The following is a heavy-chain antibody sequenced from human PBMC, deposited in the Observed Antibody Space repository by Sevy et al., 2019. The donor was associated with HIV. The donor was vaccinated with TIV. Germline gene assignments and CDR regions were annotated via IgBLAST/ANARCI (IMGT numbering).Heavy chain of an antibody. Sequence: GGSLRLSCAASGFTFSYAWMSWVRQAPGKGLEWVGRIKSKSDGGTTDYAAPVKGRFTISRDDSKNTLYLQMKNLKTEDTAVYYCSTDPIIVLLVTHGMDVWGQGTTVTVSS. CDR1: GFTFSYAW. J-gene: IGHJ6*02. CDR2: IKSKSDGGTT. CDR3: STDPIIVLLVTHGMDV. V-gene: IGHV3-15*01. D-gene: IGHD2-8*02.